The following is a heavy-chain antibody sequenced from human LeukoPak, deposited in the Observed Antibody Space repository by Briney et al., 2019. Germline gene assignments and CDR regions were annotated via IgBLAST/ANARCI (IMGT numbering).Heavy chain of an antibody. CDR2: ISGSGGST. Sequence: PGRSLRLSCAASGFTFSSYALRWVRQAPGKGLEWVSTISGSGGSTYYADSVKGRFTISRDNSKNTLYLQMNSLRVEDTAVYYCAKDRIVADGTGLDYWGQGTLVTVSS. CDR1: GFTFSSYA. D-gene: IGHD6-13*01. CDR3: AKDRIVADGTGLDY. V-gene: IGHV3-23*01. J-gene: IGHJ4*02.